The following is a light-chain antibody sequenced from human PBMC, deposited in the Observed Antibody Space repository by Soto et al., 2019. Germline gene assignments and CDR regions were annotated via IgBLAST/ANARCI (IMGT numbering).Light chain of an antibody. CDR1: SSNIGSNH. V-gene: IGLV1-47*02. J-gene: IGLJ2*01. CDR3: ASWDDSLSVVL. CDR2: SNS. Sequence: QSVLTQPPSASGTPGQRVTISCSGSSSNIGSNHVFWYQQLPGTAPKLLIYSNSQRPSGVPDRFSGSKSGTSASLASLAISGLRSEDEGDYFCASWDDSLSVVLFGGGTKVTGL.